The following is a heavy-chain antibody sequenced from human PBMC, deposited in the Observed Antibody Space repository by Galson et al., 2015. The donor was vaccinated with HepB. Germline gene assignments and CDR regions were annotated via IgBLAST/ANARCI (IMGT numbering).Heavy chain of an antibody. J-gene: IGHJ4*02. Sequence: SLRLSCAASGFTFSSYGMNWVRQPPGKGLQWVAFIRYDGSNTYCGDSVRGRFTISRDSSKNALFLQMNSLRAEDTAVYYCAKDSQTFYFDTSGFPPVDQWGQGTLVTVSS. D-gene: IGHD3-22*01. CDR2: IRYDGSNT. CDR3: AKDSQTFYFDTSGFPPVDQ. CDR1: GFTFSSYG. V-gene: IGHV3-30*02.